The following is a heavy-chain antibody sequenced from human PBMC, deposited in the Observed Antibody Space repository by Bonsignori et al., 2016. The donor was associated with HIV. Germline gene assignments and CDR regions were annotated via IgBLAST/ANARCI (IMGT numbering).Heavy chain of an antibody. D-gene: IGHD3-10*01. V-gene: IGHV4-30-4*01. CDR2: IYYSGST. Sequence: RQAPGKGLEWIGYIYYSGSTYYNPSLKSRVTISVDTFKNQFSLKLSSVTAADTAVYYCAREVRGGMFRYYMDVWGKGTTVTVSS. CDR3: AREVRGGMFRYYMDV. J-gene: IGHJ6*03.